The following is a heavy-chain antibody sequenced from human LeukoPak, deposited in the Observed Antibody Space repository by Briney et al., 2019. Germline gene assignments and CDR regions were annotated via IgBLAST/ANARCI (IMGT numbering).Heavy chain of an antibody. CDR3: ARDERRRSGSYYNNYFDY. J-gene: IGHJ4*02. CDR1: GYTFTGYY. V-gene: IGHV1-2*02. Sequence: ASVKVSCKASGYTFTGYYMHWVRQAPGQGLEWMGWINPNSGGTNYAQKFQGRVTMTRDTSISTAYMELSRLRSDDTAVYYCARDERRRSGSYYNNYFDYWGQGTLVTVSS. CDR2: INPNSGGT. D-gene: IGHD3-10*01.